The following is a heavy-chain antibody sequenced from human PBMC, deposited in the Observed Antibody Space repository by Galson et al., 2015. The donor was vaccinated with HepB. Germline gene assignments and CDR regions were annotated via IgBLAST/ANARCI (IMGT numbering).Heavy chain of an antibody. J-gene: IGHJ6*02. CDR3: AREGTTVVTANYYYGMDV. CDR2: IIPIFGTA. D-gene: IGHD4-23*01. CDR1: GGTFSSYA. V-gene: IGHV1-69*13. Sequence: SVKVSCKASGGTFSSYAISWVRQAPGQGLEWMGGIIPIFGTANYAQKFQGRVTITADESTSTAYMELSSLRSEDTAVYYCAREGTTVVTANYYYGMDVWGQGTTVTVSS.